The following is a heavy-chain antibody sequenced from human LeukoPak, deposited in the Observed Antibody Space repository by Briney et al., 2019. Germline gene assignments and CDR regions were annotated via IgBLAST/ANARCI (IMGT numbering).Heavy chain of an antibody. D-gene: IGHD4-17*01. J-gene: IGHJ5*02. CDR3: TRTNYGDYNWFDP. CDR2: VNHSGST. Sequence: SETLSLTCAVYGGSFSGYYWSWIRQPPGKGLEWIGEVNHSGSTNYNPSLKSRVTISVDTSKNQFSLKLSSVTAADTAIYYCTRTNYGDYNWFDPWGQGTLVTVSS. CDR1: GGSFSGYY. V-gene: IGHV4-34*01.